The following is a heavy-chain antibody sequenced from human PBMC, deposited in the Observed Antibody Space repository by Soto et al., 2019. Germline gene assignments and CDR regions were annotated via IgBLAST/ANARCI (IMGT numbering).Heavy chain of an antibody. J-gene: IGHJ4*02. Sequence: PGGSLRLSCAASGFTFSSYWMSWVRQAPGKGLEWVANIKQDGSEKYYVDSVKGRFTISRDNAKNSLYLQMNSLRAEDTAVYYCARAMTTVVTPSQKYYFDYWGQGTLVTVSS. CDR3: ARAMTTVVTPSQKYYFDY. CDR2: IKQDGSEK. CDR1: GFTFSSYW. D-gene: IGHD4-17*01. V-gene: IGHV3-7*04.